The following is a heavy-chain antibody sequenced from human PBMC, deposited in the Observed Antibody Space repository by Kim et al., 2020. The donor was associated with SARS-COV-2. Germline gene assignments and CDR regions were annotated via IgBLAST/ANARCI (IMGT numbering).Heavy chain of an antibody. V-gene: IGHV3-73*01. CDR3: TAVEADPAETNYYYYGMDV. J-gene: IGHJ6*02. CDR1: GFTFSGSA. Sequence: GGSLRLSCAASGFTFSGSAMHWVRQASGKGLEWVGRIRSKANSYATAYAASVKGRFTISRDDSKNTAYLQMNSLKTEDTAVYYCTAVEADPAETNYYYYGMDVWGQGTTVTVSS. D-gene: IGHD6-13*01. CDR2: IRSKANSYAT.